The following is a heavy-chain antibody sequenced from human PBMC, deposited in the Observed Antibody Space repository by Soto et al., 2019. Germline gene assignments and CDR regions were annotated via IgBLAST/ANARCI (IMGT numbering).Heavy chain of an antibody. CDR1: GGTFSSYA. D-gene: IGHD2-15*01. V-gene: IGHV1-69*01. CDR2: IIPIFGTA. J-gene: IGHJ4*02. Sequence: QVQLVQSGAEVKKPGPSVKVSCKASGGTFSSYAISWVRQTPGQGLEWMGGIIPIFGTANYAQKFQGRVTITADESTSTAYMELSSLRSEDTAVYYCASTTSGGSYYSRYGYWGQGTLVTVSS. CDR3: ASTTSGGSYYSRYGY.